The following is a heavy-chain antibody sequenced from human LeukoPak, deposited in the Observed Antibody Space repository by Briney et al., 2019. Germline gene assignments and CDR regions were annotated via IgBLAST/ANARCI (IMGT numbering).Heavy chain of an antibody. CDR2: IWYDGSNK. CDR1: GFTFSSYG. CDR3: AKEQSVAGFDY. Sequence: PGRSLRLSCAASGFTFSSYGMHWVRQAPGKGLEWVAVIWYDGSNKYYADSVKGRFTLSRDNSKNTLYLQMNSLRAEDTAVYYCAKEQSVAGFDYWGQGTLVTVSS. D-gene: IGHD6-19*01. V-gene: IGHV3-33*06. J-gene: IGHJ4*02.